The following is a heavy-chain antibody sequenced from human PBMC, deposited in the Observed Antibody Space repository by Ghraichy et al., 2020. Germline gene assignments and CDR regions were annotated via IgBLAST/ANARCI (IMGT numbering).Heavy chain of an antibody. CDR1: GGSISSSSYY. CDR3: ARLPDYDILTGYPPIDY. D-gene: IGHD3-9*01. CDR2: IYYSGST. V-gene: IGHV4-39*07. J-gene: IGHJ4*02. Sequence: SETLSLTCTVSGGSISSSSYYWGWIRQPPGKGLEWIGSIYYSGSTYYNPSLKSRVTISVDTSKNQFSLKLSSVTAADTAVYYCARLPDYDILTGYPPIDYWGQGTLVTVSS.